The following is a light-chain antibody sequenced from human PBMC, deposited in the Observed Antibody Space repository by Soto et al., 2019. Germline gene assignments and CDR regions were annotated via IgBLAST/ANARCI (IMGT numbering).Light chain of an antibody. CDR2: GAS. Sequence: EIMMTQSPATLSVSKGEGATLSCRASPSLSVSLAWYHQKPGQAPRLLIYGASTRATGIPARFSGSGSGTEFTLTISSLQSEDFAVYYCQQYKKWPPITFGQGTLLEIK. CDR3: QQYKKWPPIT. CDR1: PSLSVS. J-gene: IGKJ5*01. V-gene: IGKV3-15*01.